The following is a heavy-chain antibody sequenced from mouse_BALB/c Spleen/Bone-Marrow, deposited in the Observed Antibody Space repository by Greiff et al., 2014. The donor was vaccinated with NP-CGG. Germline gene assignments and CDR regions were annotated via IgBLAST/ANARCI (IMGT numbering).Heavy chain of an antibody. D-gene: IGHD2-3*01. J-gene: IGHJ2*01. CDR1: GYTFTAYV. V-gene: IGHV1-14*01. CDR2: INPYNDGT. CDR3: AREGWLLRFEY. Sequence: VQLQQSGPELIKPGASVMMSCKASGYTFTAYVMHWVKQKPGQGLEWIGYINPYNDGTNYNEKFKGKATLTSDKSSSTAYMELSSLTSEDSAVYYCAREGWLLRFEYWGQGTTLTVSS.